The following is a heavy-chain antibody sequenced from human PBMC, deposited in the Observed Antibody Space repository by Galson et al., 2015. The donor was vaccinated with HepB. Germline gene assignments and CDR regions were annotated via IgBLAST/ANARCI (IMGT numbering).Heavy chain of an antibody. J-gene: IGHJ4*02. CDR2: ISGSGGST. V-gene: IGHV3-23*01. D-gene: IGHD3-10*01. CDR3: AKDPTFVLLWFGERKTAT. Sequence: SLRLSCAASGFTFSSYAMSWVRQAPGKGLEWVSAISGSGGSTYYAASVKGRFTISRDNSKNTLYLQMNSLSAEDTAVYYCAKDPTFVLLWFGERKTATGGQGTLVTVSS. CDR1: GFTFSSYA.